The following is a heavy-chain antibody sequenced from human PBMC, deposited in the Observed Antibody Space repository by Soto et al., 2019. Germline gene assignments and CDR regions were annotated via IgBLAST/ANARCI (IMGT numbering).Heavy chain of an antibody. CDR3: ARVTPGSSDFDY. CDR2: LNPKSGNT. V-gene: IGHV1-8*01. D-gene: IGHD6-6*01. J-gene: IGHJ4*02. CDR1: GYSFTKFD. Sequence: ASVKVSCKASGYSFTKFDINWVRQAPGQGLEWMGWLNPKSGNTGYAQNLQGRVTMTRDTSISTAYMELRSLRSEDTALYYCARVTPGSSDFDYWGQGTLVTGSS.